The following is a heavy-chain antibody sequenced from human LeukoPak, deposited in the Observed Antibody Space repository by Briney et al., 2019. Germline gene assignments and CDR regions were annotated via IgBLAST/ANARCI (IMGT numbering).Heavy chain of an antibody. Sequence: ASVKVSCKASGGTFSSYAISWVRQAPGQGLEWMGRIIPILGIANYAQKFQGRVTITADTSTSTAYMELSSLRSEDTAVYYCARERRDSSGYYARYDYWGQGTLVTVSS. CDR3: ARERRDSSGYYARYDY. D-gene: IGHD3-22*01. J-gene: IGHJ4*02. CDR2: IIPILGIA. V-gene: IGHV1-69*04. CDR1: GGTFSSYA.